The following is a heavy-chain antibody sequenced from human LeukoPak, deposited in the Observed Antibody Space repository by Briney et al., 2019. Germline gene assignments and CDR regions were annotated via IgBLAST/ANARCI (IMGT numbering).Heavy chain of an antibody. D-gene: IGHD4-17*01. J-gene: IGHJ4*02. CDR1: GFTFSDAW. Sequence: GGSLRLSCAASGFTFSDAWMTWVRQAPVKGLEWVGRIKSKTSGETTDYAAHVKGRFTISRDDSKNTLYLQMNSLKTEDTGIYYCTTEGKDYGDYSFDCWGQGTLVTVSS. V-gene: IGHV3-15*01. CDR3: TTEGKDYGDYSFDC. CDR2: IKSKTSGETT.